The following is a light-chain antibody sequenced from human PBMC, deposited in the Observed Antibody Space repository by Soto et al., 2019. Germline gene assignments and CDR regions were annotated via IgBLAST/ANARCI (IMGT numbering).Light chain of an antibody. CDR1: QSVSSSY. J-gene: IGKJ1*01. V-gene: IGKV3-20*01. CDR3: QQDGSAPLWT. Sequence: EIVLTQSPGTLSLSPGERATLSCRASQSVSSSYLAWYQQKPGQAPRLLIYGASSRATGIPDRFSGSGSGTDFTLTISRLGPEDFAVYYCQQDGSAPLWTFGQGTKVAIK. CDR2: GAS.